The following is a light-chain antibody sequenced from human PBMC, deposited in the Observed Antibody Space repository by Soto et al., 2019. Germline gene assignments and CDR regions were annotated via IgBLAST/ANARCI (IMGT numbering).Light chain of an antibody. CDR2: EVS. CDR3: RPYAGSNNYV. CDR1: SSDVGGYNY. Sequence: QSALAQPPSASGSPGQSVTISCTGTSSDVGGYNYVSWYQQHSGKAPKLMIYEVSKRPSGIPDRFSGSKSGNTASLTVSGLQAEDEADYYCRPYAGSNNYVFGTGTKVTVL. J-gene: IGLJ1*01. V-gene: IGLV2-8*01.